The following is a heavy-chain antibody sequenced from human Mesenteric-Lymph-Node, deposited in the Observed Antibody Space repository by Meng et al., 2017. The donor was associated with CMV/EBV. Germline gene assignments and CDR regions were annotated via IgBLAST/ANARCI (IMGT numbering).Heavy chain of an antibody. D-gene: IGHD6-13*01. CDR2: IIPIFGTA. CDR3: ARVQAAGTVWFDP. CDR1: GGTFSSYA. Sequence: KDSGGTFSSYAISWVRQAPGQGLEWMGGIIPIFGTANYAQKFQGRVTITADKSTSTAYMELSSLRSEDTAVYYCARVQAAGTVWFDPWGQGTLVTVSS. J-gene: IGHJ5*02. V-gene: IGHV1-69*06.